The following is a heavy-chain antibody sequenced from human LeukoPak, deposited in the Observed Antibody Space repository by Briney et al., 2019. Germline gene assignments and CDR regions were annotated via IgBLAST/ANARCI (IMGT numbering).Heavy chain of an antibody. CDR3: ARVRAAAGIRAPDY. CDR2: ISSSSSYI. Sequence: GGSLRLSCAASGFTFSSYAMNWVRQAPGKGLEWVSSISSSSSYIYYADSVKSRFTISRDNAKNSLYLQMSSLRAEDTALYFCARVRAAAGIRAPDYWGQGTLVTVSS. J-gene: IGHJ4*02. V-gene: IGHV3-21*01. D-gene: IGHD6-13*01. CDR1: GFTFSSYA.